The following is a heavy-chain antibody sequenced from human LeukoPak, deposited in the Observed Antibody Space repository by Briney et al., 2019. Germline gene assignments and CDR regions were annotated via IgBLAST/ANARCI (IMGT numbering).Heavy chain of an antibody. D-gene: IGHD4-17*01. CDR3: ARAPDYGDYGQDWFDP. Sequence: MSSQTLSLTCTVSGGFISSGGYYWSWIRQHPGKGLEWIGYIYNSGSTYYNPSLKSRVTISVDTSKNQFSLKLSSVTAADTAVYYCARAPDYGDYGQDWFDPWGQGTLVTVSS. J-gene: IGHJ5*02. V-gene: IGHV4-31*03. CDR2: IYNSGST. CDR1: GGFISSGGYY.